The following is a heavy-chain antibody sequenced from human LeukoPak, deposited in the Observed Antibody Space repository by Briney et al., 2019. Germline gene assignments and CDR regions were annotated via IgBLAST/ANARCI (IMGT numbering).Heavy chain of an antibody. D-gene: IGHD6-13*01. Sequence: PSETLSLTCSVSGGSISRYYWSWIRKPPGKGLEWIGYIYYSGSTNYNPSLKSRVTISVDTSKNQFSLKLSSVTAADTAVYYCARASFSSGWYVYWGQGTLVTVPS. J-gene: IGHJ4*02. CDR1: GGSISRYY. V-gene: IGHV4-59*01. CDR3: ARASFSSGWYVY. CDR2: IYYSGST.